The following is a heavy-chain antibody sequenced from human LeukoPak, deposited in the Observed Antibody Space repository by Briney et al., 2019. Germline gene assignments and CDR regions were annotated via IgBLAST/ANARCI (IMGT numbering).Heavy chain of an antibody. CDR3: AKDRNFDY. Sequence: PGGSLRLSCVASGFSFSSYAMNWVRQAPGKGPEWVAAIWSDGRRIYYADSVKGRFTISRDNSKNTLYLQMNSLRAEDTAVYYCAKDRNFDYWGQGTLVTVSS. J-gene: IGHJ4*02. V-gene: IGHV3-30*02. CDR2: IWSDGRRI. CDR1: GFSFSSYA.